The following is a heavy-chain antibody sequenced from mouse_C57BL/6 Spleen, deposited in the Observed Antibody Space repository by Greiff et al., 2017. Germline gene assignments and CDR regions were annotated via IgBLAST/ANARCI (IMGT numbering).Heavy chain of an antibody. J-gene: IGHJ2*01. D-gene: IGHD3-2*02. CDR1: GYTFTSYW. CDR3: AQTAQATDY. V-gene: IGHV1-64*01. CDR2: IHPNSGST. Sequence: QVQLQQPGAELVKPGASVKLSCKASGYTFTSYWMHWVKQRPGQGLEWIGMIHPNSGSTNYNEKLKSKATLTVDKSSSTAYMQLSSLTSEDSAVYYCAQTAQATDYWGQGTTRTVSS.